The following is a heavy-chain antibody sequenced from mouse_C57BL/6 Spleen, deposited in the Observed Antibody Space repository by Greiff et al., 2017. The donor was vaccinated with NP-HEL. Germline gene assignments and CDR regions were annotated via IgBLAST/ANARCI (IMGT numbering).Heavy chain of an antibody. V-gene: IGHV1-7*01. CDR3: ARGSSYWYFDV. J-gene: IGHJ1*03. CDR1: GYTFTSYW. Sequence: QVQLQQSGAELAKPGASVKLSCKASGYTFTSYWMHWVKQRPGQGLEWIGYINPSSGYTKYNQKFKDKATLTADKSSSTAYMQLISLTYEDSAVYSCARGSSYWYFDVWGTGTTVTVSS. D-gene: IGHD1-1*01. CDR2: INPSSGYT.